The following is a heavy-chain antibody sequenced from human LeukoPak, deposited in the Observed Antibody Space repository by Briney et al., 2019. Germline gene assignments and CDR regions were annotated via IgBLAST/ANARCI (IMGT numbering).Heavy chain of an antibody. CDR3: ARAPAGGPLRVFDY. J-gene: IGHJ4*02. D-gene: IGHD3-3*01. Sequence: ASVTVSCKASGYSFIYYYIHWVRQAPGQGLEWMGWINPNTGGTNYAQKFQVWVTLTRDTSISAAYMDLSRLTSDDTAVYYCARAPAGGPLRVFDYWGQGTLVTVSS. V-gene: IGHV1-2*04. CDR2: INPNTGGT. CDR1: GYSFIYYY.